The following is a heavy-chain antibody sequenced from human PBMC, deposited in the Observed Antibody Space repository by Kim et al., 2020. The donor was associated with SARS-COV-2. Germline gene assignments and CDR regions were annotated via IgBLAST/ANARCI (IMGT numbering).Heavy chain of an antibody. D-gene: IGHD2-8*01. CDR3: ARGRDIVLVVYANLNWFDP. CDR2: IYYSGST. Sequence: SETLSLTCTVSGGSISSSSYYWGWIRQPPGKGLEWIGSIYYSGSTYYNPCLKSRVTISVDTSKNQFSLKLSSVTAADTAVYYCARGRDIVLVVYANLNWFDPWGQGTLVTVSS. V-gene: IGHV4-39*01. J-gene: IGHJ5*02. CDR1: GGSISSSSYY.